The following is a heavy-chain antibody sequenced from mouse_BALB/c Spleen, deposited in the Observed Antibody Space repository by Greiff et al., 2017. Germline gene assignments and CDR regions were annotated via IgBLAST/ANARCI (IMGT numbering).Heavy chain of an antibody. Sequence: VQLQQSGPELVKPGASVKMSCKASGYTFTSYVMHWVKQKPGQGLEWIGYINPYNDGTKYNEKFKGKATLTSDKSSSTAYMELSSLTSEDSAVYYCAFMITTRVRYFDVWGAGTTVTVSS. CDR2: INPYNDGT. J-gene: IGHJ1*01. D-gene: IGHD2-4*01. CDR1: GYTFTSYV. CDR3: AFMITTRVRYFDV. V-gene: IGHV1-14*01.